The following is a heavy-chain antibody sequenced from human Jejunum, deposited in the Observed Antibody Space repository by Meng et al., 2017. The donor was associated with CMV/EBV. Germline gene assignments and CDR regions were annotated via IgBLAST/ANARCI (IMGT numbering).Heavy chain of an antibody. CDR3: ARGRGPLEYYFDY. D-gene: IGHD3-3*01. J-gene: IGHJ4*02. CDR1: GFTFSSYG. V-gene: IGHV3-30-3*01. CDR2: ISYDGSKE. Sequence: GQLVELGGGVGQPGRSLRLSCAASGFTFSSYGMHWVRQAPGKGLEWVAVISYDGSKEYYADSVKGRFTISRDNSKNTLYLQMNSLRAEDTAVYYCARGRGPLEYYFDYWGQGTLVTVSS.